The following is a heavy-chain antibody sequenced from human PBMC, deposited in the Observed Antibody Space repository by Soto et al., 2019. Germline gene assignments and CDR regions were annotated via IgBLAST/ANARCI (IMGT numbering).Heavy chain of an antibody. CDR3: ARGRGSSWYEDYFDY. CDR2: INPNSGGT. V-gene: IGHV1-2*02. CDR1: GYTFTGYY. D-gene: IGHD6-13*01. J-gene: IGHJ4*02. Sequence: GASVKVSCKASGYTFTGYYMHWVRQAPGQGLEWMGWINPNSGGTNYAQKFQGRVTMTRDTSISTAYVELSRLRSDDTAVYYCARGRGSSWYEDYFDYWGQGTLVTVSS.